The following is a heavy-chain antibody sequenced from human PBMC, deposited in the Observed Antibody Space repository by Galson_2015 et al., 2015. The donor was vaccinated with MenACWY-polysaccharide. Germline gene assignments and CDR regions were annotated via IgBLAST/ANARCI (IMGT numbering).Heavy chain of an antibody. CDR2: VFHKGSA. D-gene: IGHD2-2*01. CDR3: ARAGRTDFVVVGYGWGVDY. V-gene: IGHV4-39*07. J-gene: IGHJ4*02. Sequence: SVTPSLTRPVSLCSLEKAPPRWGWLRQTPRKGLEGIGGVFHKGSAHFNASLEIRVTISVDTSKNQFSLKLNSLTDADTAIYYCARAGRTDFVVVGYGWGVDYWGRGALVTVSS. CDR1: LCSLEKAPPR.